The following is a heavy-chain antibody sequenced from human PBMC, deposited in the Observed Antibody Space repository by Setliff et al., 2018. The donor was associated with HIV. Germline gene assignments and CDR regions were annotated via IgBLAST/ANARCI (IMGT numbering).Heavy chain of an antibody. Sequence: PSETLSLTCTVSGDSVSSASYYWSWIRQPPGKGLEWIGYIYYSGTTKYNPSLKSRVTISVDTSKNQFSLKLSSVTAADTAVYYCSRGPPFDRWGRGTLVTVSS. V-gene: IGHV4-61*01. J-gene: IGHJ2*01. CDR1: GDSVSSASYY. CDR2: IYYSGTT. CDR3: SRGPPFDR.